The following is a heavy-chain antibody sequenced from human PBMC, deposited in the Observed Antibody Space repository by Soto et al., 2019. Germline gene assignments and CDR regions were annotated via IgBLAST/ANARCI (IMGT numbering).Heavy chain of an antibody. D-gene: IGHD3-22*01. Sequence: PSETLSLTCSVSGGSTSSYYWSWIRQPPGKGLEWIGYIYYSGSTNYNPSLKSRVTISVDTSKNQFSLKLSSVTAADTAFYYCARSYSYDGSGFYQFDSWGQGTLVTVSS. CDR1: GGSTSSYY. CDR3: ARSYSYDGSGFYQFDS. CDR2: IYYSGST. V-gene: IGHV4-59*01. J-gene: IGHJ4*02.